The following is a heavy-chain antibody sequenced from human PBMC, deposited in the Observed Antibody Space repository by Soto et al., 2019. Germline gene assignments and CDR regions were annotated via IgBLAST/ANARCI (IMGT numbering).Heavy chain of an antibody. CDR2: IYYSGST. D-gene: IGHD4-4*01. Sequence: SSETLSLTCTVSGGSISSGDYYWSCIRQPPGKGLEWIGYIYYSGSTYYNPSLKSRVTISVDTSKNQFSLKLSSVTAADTAVYYCARSKNPTTVTGGGLFWLDPWGQGTLVTVSS. J-gene: IGHJ5*02. CDR3: ARSKNPTTVTGGGLFWLDP. CDR1: GGSISSGDYY. V-gene: IGHV4-30-4*01.